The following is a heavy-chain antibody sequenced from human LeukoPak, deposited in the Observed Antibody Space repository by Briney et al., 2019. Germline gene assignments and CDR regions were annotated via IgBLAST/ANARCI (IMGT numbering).Heavy chain of an antibody. V-gene: IGHV4-34*01. Sequence: SETLSLTCAVYGGSFSGYYWSWIRQPPGKGLEWIGEINHSGSTNYNPSLKSRVTISVDTSKNQFSLKLSSETAADTAVYYCARHVTVVAPFDYWGQGTLVTVSS. J-gene: IGHJ4*02. CDR2: INHSGST. CDR3: ARHVTVVAPFDY. CDR1: GGSFSGYY. D-gene: IGHD3-22*01.